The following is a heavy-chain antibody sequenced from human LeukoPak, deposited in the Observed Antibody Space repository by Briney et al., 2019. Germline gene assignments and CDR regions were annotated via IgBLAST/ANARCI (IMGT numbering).Heavy chain of an antibody. J-gene: IGHJ6*03. CDR2: FYHSGIT. Sequence: SETLSLTCTVSGYSISSGYFWGWIRQPPGKGLEWIGSFYHSGITYYNPSLKSRVTISVEMSKNQFSLKLSSVTAADTAVYYCARLRYYGSGSYSYFLDYYYYYYMDVWGKGTTVTISS. V-gene: IGHV4-38-2*02. D-gene: IGHD3-10*01. CDR1: GYSISSGYF. CDR3: ARLRYYGSGSYSYFLDYYYYYYMDV.